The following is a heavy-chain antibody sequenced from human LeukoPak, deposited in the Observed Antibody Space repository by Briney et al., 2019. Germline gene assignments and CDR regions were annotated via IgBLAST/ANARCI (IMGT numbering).Heavy chain of an antibody. Sequence: SETLSLTCTVSGYSISSGYYWGWIRQPPGKGLEWIGSIYHSGSTYYNPSLKSRVTISVDTSKNQFSLKLSSVTAADTAVYYCARGRGVGATIYWFDPWGQGTLVTVSS. CDR2: IYHSGST. CDR3: ARGRGVGATIYWFDP. J-gene: IGHJ5*02. V-gene: IGHV4-38-2*02. CDR1: GYSISSGYY. D-gene: IGHD1-26*01.